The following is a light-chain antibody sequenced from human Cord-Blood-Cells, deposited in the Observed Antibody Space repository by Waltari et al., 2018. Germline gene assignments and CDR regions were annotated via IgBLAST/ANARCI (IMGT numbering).Light chain of an antibody. CDR2: AAS. V-gene: IGKV1-8*01. CDR3: QQYYSYPLT. Sequence: AIRMTQSPSSFSASTGDRVTITCRASQGISSYLAWYQQKPGKAPNLLIYAASTLQSGVPSMFSGSGSGTDFTLTISFLQSEDFATYYCQQYYSYPLTVGPGTKVDIK. CDR1: QGISSY. J-gene: IGKJ3*01.